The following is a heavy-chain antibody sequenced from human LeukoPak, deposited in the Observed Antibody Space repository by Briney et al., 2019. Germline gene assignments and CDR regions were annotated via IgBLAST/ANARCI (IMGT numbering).Heavy chain of an antibody. D-gene: IGHD1-1*01. CDR3: AREGTTGTTHYYYGMDV. CDR2: ISSSGSTI. J-gene: IGHJ6*04. V-gene: IGHV3-48*03. CDR1: GFTFSSYE. Sequence: GGSLRLPCAASGFTFSSYEMNWVRQAPGKGLEWVSYISSSGSTIYYADSVKGRFTISRDNAKNSLYLQMNSLRAEDTAVYYCAREGTTGTTHYYYGMDVWGKGTTVTVSS.